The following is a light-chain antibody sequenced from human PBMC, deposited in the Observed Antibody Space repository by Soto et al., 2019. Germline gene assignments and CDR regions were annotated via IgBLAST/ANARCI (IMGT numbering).Light chain of an antibody. J-gene: IGKJ1*01. CDR2: VAS. Sequence: DIQITQSPSSLSASVGDRVTITCRASQSISTYLNWYQQKPGKAPELLIYVASSLQSGVPSRFSGSGSGTDFTLTISSLQPEDFATYYCQQSYSTPPWTFGQGTKVEIK. V-gene: IGKV1-39*01. CDR1: QSISTY. CDR3: QQSYSTPPWT.